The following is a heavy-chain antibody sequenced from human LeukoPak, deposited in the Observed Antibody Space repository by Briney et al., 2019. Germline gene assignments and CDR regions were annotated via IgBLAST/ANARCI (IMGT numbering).Heavy chain of an antibody. V-gene: IGHV4-59*01. Sequence: SETLSLTCTVSGGSISSYYWSWIRQPPGKGLEWIGYTYYSGSTNYNPSLKSRVTISVDTSKNQFSLKLSSVTAADTAVYYCAREPIVGGEYYFDYWGQGTLVTVSS. CDR2: TYYSGST. CDR3: AREPIVGGEYYFDY. CDR1: GGSISSYY. D-gene: IGHD1-26*01. J-gene: IGHJ4*02.